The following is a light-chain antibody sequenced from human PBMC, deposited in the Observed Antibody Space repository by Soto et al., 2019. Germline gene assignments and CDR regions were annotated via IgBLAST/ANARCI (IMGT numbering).Light chain of an antibody. J-gene: IGLJ1*01. V-gene: IGLV2-14*01. Sequence: QSALTQPASVSGPPGQSITISCTGSSSDIGRHDYVSWYQHHPGKVPKVIIYEVIHRPSGVSNRFSGSKSGNTASLTVSGLQAEDEADYYCSSYAGSNNFVFGTGTKLTVL. CDR1: SSDIGRHDY. CDR3: SSYAGSNNFV. CDR2: EVI.